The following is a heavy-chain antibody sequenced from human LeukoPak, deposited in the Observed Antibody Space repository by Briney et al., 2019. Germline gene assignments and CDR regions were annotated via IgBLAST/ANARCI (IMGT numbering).Heavy chain of an antibody. V-gene: IGHV1-18*01. J-gene: IGHJ5*02. D-gene: IGHD2-15*01. Sequence: ASVKVSCKASGYTFTSYGISWVRQAPGQGLEWMGWISAYNGNTNYAPKLQGRVTMTTDTSTSTAYMELRSLRSDDTAVYYCARDAQDIVVVVAAAFDPWGQGTLVTVSS. CDR1: GYTFTSYG. CDR2: ISAYNGNT. CDR3: ARDAQDIVVVVAAAFDP.